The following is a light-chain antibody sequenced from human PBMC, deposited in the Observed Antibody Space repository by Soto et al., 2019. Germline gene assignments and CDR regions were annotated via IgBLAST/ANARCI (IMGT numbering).Light chain of an antibody. CDR2: KVS. CDR1: QSISTW. Sequence: DIQMTQSPSTLSASVGDRVIITCRASQSISTWLAGYQQKPGKAPKLLIYKVSRLGSGVPSRFSGSGSGTGSTLPLSSLQPDDFATCYCQPHKNYPLSFGPGTKVNVQ. CDR3: QPHKNYPLS. V-gene: IGKV1-5*03. J-gene: IGKJ3*01.